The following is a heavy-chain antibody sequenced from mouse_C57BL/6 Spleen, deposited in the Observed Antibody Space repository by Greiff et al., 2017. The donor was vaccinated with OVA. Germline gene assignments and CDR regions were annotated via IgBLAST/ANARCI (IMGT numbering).Heavy chain of an antibody. J-gene: IGHJ1*03. CDR1: GYTFTDYY. Sequence: EVQLQQSGPELVKPGASVKISCKASGYTFTDYYMNWVKQSHGKSLEWIGDINPNNGGTSYNQKFKGKATLTVDKSSSTAYMGLRSLTSEDSAVYYCARGVVHWRYFDVWGTGTTVTVSS. V-gene: IGHV1-26*01. CDR2: INPNNGGT. D-gene: IGHD1-1*02. CDR3: ARGVVHWRYFDV.